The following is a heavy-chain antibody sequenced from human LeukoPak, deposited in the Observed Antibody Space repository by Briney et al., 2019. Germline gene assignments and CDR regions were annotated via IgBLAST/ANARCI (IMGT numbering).Heavy chain of an antibody. V-gene: IGHV1-46*01. CDR1: GYTFINYY. J-gene: IGHJ1*01. CDR2: INPGGGST. CDR3: ARVMRNFLH. Sequence: GASVKVSCKASGYTFINYYILWVRRAPGQGLEWMGIINPGGGSTNYAQMFQGRVTMTRDTSTTTVYMELNSLRSEDTAVYYSARVMRNFLHWGPGTLVTVSS. D-gene: IGHD2-8*01.